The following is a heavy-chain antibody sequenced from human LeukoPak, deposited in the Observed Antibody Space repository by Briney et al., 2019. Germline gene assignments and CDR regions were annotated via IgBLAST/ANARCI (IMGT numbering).Heavy chain of an antibody. CDR1: GFTFSSYW. CDR2: IKQDGSEK. D-gene: IGHD4-17*01. V-gene: IGHV3-7*03. Sequence: GGSLRLSCAASGFTFSSYWMSWVRQAPGKGLEWVANIKQDGSEKYYVYSVKGRFTISRDNAKNSLYLQMNSLRAEDTAVYYCAVDYGDYPLRWGMVVWGKGTTVTVSS. CDR3: AVDYGDYPLRWGMVV. J-gene: IGHJ6*04.